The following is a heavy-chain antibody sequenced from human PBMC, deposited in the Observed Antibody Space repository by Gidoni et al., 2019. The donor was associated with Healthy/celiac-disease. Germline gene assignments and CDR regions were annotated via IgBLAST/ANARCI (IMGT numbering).Heavy chain of an antibody. J-gene: IGHJ2*01. CDR1: GVTFSSYA. V-gene: IGHV3-30-3*01. CDR2: ISYDGSNK. CDR3: ARCRVNLYAVLHCYFDL. D-gene: IGHD2-15*01. Sequence: QVQLVESGGGVVQPGRSLRLSCAASGVTFSSYAMHWVRQAPGKGLEWVAVISYDGSNKSYADSVKGRFTISRDNSKNTLYLQMNSLRAEDTAVYYCARCRVNLYAVLHCYFDLWGRGTLVTVSS.